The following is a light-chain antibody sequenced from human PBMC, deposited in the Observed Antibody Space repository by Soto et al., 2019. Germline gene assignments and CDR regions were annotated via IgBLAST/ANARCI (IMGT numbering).Light chain of an antibody. J-gene: IGLJ3*02. V-gene: IGLV2-11*01. CDR3: CSYAGSYTLV. CDR2: DVS. Sequence: QSALTQPRSVSGSPGQSVTISCTGTSSDVGGYNYVSWYQQHPGKAPKLMIYDVSKRPSGVPDRFSGSKSGNTASLTISGLQAEDEADYYCCSYAGSYTLVVCGGTKLTVL. CDR1: SSDVGGYNY.